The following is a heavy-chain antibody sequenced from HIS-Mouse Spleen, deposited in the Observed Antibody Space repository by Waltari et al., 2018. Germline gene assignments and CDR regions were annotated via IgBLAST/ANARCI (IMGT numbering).Heavy chain of an antibody. D-gene: IGHD6-13*01. CDR3: AREIPYSSSWYDWYFDL. Sequence: QLQLQESGPGLVKPSETRSLTCPVPGGSISSRSYYSGWLRQPPGKGLEWIGSISYSGSTYYNPSVKSRVTISVDTSKNKFSLKLSSVTAADTAVYYCAREIPYSSSWYDWYFDLWGRGTLVTVSS. CDR1: GGSISSRSYY. CDR2: ISYSGST. V-gene: IGHV4-39*07. J-gene: IGHJ2*01.